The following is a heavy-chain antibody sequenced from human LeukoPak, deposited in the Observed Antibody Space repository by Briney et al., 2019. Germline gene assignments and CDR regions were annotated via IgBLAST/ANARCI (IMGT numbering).Heavy chain of an antibody. D-gene: IGHD4/OR15-4a*01. Sequence: GGSLRLSCAASGFIFSTYGMHWVRQAPGKGLEWVAVISYHGNNKYYADSVKGRFTISRDNSKNTLYLQMNSLRAEDTAVYYCAKYSDYGEHGDWFDPWGQGTLVSVSS. CDR1: GFIFSTYG. CDR2: ISYHGNNK. J-gene: IGHJ5*02. V-gene: IGHV3-30*18. CDR3: AKYSDYGEHGDWFDP.